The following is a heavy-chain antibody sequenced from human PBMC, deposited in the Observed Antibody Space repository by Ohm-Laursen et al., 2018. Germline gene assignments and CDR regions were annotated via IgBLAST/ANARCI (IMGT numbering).Heavy chain of an antibody. Sequence: SDTLSLTCAVSGGSVTSGSYYWNWIRQPPGKGLEWIGHINYSGNTNYNPSLKSRVTISVDPSKNQFSLKLTSVTAADTAVYYCARQEGYCSSTSCYEVWFDPWGQGTLVTVSS. CDR2: INYSGNT. D-gene: IGHD2-2*01. J-gene: IGHJ5*02. CDR1: GGSVTSGSYY. V-gene: IGHV4-61*01. CDR3: ARQEGYCSSTSCYEVWFDP.